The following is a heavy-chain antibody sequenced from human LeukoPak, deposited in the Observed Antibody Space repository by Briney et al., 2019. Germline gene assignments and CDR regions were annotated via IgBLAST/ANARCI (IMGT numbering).Heavy chain of an antibody. J-gene: IGHJ3*02. CDR2: LYGGDGT. CDR1: GFTVSGNY. D-gene: IGHD4-23*01. Sequence: GGSLRHSCAASGFTVSGNYMTWVRQAPGKGLEWVSVLYGGDGTYYADSVKGRFTISRDNSTNTLYLQMNSLRAEDTAVYYCARPLYGGRDPFDIWGQGTMVTVSS. CDR3: ARPLYGGRDPFDI. V-gene: IGHV3-53*01.